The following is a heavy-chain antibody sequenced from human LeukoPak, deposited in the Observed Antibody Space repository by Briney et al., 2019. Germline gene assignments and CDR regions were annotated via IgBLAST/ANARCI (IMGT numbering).Heavy chain of an antibody. CDR1: GGTFSSYG. CDR2: ISAYNGNT. D-gene: IGHD3-3*01. J-gene: IGHJ5*02. Sequence: ASVKVSCKASGGTFSSYGISWVRQAPGQGLEWMGWISAYNGNTNYAQKLQGRVTMTTDTSTSTAYMELRSLRSDDTAVYYCARVLTIFGVAPRDRGWFDPWGQGTLVTVSS. CDR3: ARVLTIFGVAPRDRGWFDP. V-gene: IGHV1-18*01.